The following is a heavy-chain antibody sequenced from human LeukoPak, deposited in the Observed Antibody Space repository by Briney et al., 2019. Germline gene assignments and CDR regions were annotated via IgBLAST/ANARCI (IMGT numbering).Heavy chain of an antibody. Sequence: GGPLRLSCAASGFTFSSYAMSWVRQAPGKGLEWVSAISGSGGSTYYADSVKGRFTISRDNSKNTLYLQMNSLRAEDTAVYYCAKGPYYDILTGSPHFDYWGQGTLVTVSS. CDR2: ISGSGGST. CDR3: AKGPYYDILTGSPHFDY. CDR1: GFTFSSYA. V-gene: IGHV3-23*01. J-gene: IGHJ4*02. D-gene: IGHD3-9*01.